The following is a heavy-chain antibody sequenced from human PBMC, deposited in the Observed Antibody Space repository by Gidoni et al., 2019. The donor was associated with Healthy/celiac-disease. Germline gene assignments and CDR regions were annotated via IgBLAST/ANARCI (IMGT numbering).Heavy chain of an antibody. J-gene: IGHJ2*01. CDR1: GFTFRSYA. CDR2: ISYDGSNK. D-gene: IGHD6-13*01. CDR3: ARGVYSSSWLPDFDL. Sequence: QVQLVESGGGVVQPGRSLRLSCAASGFTFRSYAMHWVRQAPGQGLEWVAVISYDGSNKYYADSVKGRFTSSRDNSKNTLYLQMNSLRAEDTAVYYCARGVYSSSWLPDFDLWGRGTLVTVSS. V-gene: IGHV3-30-3*01.